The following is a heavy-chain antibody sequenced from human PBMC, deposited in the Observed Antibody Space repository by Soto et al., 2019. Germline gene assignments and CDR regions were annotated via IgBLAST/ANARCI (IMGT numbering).Heavy chain of an antibody. CDR3: APTPRCCSGRSCAWDAFDI. CDR1: GFSLNTSGVG. CDR2: IYWNNDE. Sequence: QITLKESGPPLVNPTQTLTLTCTFSGFSLNTSGVGVGWIRQPPGKPLDWLALIYWNNDERYRPSLRSRLTITKDPSKNPVVPTMTTMDPLDTATYYCAPTPRCCSGRSCAWDAFDIWGQGTMVTVSS. V-gene: IGHV2-5*01. J-gene: IGHJ3*02. D-gene: IGHD2-15*01.